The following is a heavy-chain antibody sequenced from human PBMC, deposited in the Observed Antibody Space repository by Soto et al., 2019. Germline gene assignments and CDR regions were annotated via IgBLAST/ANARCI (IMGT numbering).Heavy chain of an antibody. CDR3: ARARYYDFWSGYYRPPYYYYGMDV. CDR2: IVPIFGTA. D-gene: IGHD3-3*01. J-gene: IGHJ6*02. Sequence: SVKVSCKASGGTFSSYAISWVRQAPGQGLEWMGGIVPIFGTANYAQKFQGRVTITADKSTSTAYMELSSLRSEDTAVYYCARARYYDFWSGYYRPPYYYYGMDVWGQGTTVTVSS. CDR1: GGTFSSYA. V-gene: IGHV1-69*06.